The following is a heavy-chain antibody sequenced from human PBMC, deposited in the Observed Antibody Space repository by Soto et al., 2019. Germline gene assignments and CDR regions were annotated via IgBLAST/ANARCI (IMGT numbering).Heavy chain of an antibody. J-gene: IGHJ4*02. D-gene: IGHD4-17*01. CDR3: ARDSLNYGDFTPANF. CDR2: ISSSSSYI. V-gene: IGHV3-21*01. CDR1: GFTFSSYS. Sequence: EVQLVESGGGLVKPGGSLRLSCAASGFTFSSYSMNWVRQAPGKGLEWVSSISSSSSYIYYADSVKGRFTISRDNAKNSLYLQMNSVRAEDTAVYYCARDSLNYGDFTPANFWGQGTLVTVSS.